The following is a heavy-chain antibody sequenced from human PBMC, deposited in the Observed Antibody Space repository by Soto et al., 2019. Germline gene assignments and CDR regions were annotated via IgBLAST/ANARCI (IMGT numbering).Heavy chain of an antibody. D-gene: IGHD6-6*01. CDR2: IKSTTEGGTT. CDR3: TLSRPYYFYGMDV. Sequence: EVQVVESGGGLVKPGGSLRLSCAASGLTVNNAWMNWVRQAPGKGLEWVGRIKSTTEGGTTDYAAPVKGRFTISRDDSKXTVXLXMXXXXTEDTGVYFCTLSRPYYFYGMDVWGQGTTVTV. V-gene: IGHV3-15*07. CDR1: GLTVNNAW. J-gene: IGHJ6*02.